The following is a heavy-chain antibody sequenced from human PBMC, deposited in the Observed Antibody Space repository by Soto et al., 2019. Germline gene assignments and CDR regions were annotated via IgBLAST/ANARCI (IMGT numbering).Heavy chain of an antibody. J-gene: IGHJ4*02. CDR1: GGSISSGGYS. V-gene: IGHV4-30-2*01. CDR3: VSVPDY. Sequence: QLPLQESGSGLVKPSQTLSLTCAVSGGSISSGGYSWSWIRQPPGKGLEWIGYIYHGVSTYYNPSSXRXXTISEDRYKNQFSLKLSSVTAADTAVYYRVSVPDYGGQGTPVTVSS. D-gene: IGHD2-2*01. CDR2: IYHGVST.